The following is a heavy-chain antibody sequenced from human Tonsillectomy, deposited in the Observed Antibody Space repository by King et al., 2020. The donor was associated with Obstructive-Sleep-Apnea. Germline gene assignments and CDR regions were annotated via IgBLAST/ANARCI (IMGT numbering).Heavy chain of an antibody. Sequence: QLQESGPGLVKPSETLSLTRTVSGGSISTYFWSWIRQPAGKRLERIGHTHTSGTTKYNPSLKSRVTISVDTSKNQFSLKLSSVTAADTAVYFCARQLWFGELSTTHRYFDLWGRGTLVTVSS. CDR2: THTSGTT. CDR1: GGSISTYF. V-gene: IGHV4-4*07. D-gene: IGHD3-10*01. CDR3: ARQLWFGELSTTHRYFDL. J-gene: IGHJ2*01.